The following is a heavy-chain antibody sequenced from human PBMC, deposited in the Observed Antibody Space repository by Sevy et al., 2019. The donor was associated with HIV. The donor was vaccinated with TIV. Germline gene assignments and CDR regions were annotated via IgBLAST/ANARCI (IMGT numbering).Heavy chain of an antibody. V-gene: IGHV4-59*01. CDR2: IYYSGST. D-gene: IGHD5-18*01. CDR1: GGSISSYY. CDR3: ARGIGETAMGPGGPPTYYGMDV. Sequence: SETLSLTCTVSGGSISSYYWSWIRQPPGKGLEWIGYIYYSGSTNYNPSLKSRVTISVDTSKNQFSLKLSSVTAADTAVYYCARGIGETAMGPGGPPTYYGMDVWGQGTTVTVSS. J-gene: IGHJ6*02.